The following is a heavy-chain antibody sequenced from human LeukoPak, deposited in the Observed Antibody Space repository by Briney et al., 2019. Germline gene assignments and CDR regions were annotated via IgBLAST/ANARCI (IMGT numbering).Heavy chain of an antibody. CDR1: GGTFSSYA. CDR3: ARGRIPDY. J-gene: IGHJ4*02. V-gene: IGHV1-69*05. CDR2: IIPIFGTA. D-gene: IGHD2-15*01. Sequence: ASVKVFCKASGGTFSSYAISWVRQAPGQGLEWMGGIIPIFGTANYAQKFQGRVTMTRNTSISTAYMELSSLRSEDTAVYYCARGRIPDYWGQGTLVTVSS.